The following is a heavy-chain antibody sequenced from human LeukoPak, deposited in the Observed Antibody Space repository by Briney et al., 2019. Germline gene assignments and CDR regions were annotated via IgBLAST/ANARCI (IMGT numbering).Heavy chain of an antibody. CDR1: GGSISSGSYY. CDR3: AHRDLYDSSVDV. Sequence: TLSLTCTVSGGSISSGSYYWSWIRQPPGKALEWLALIYWDDDKRYSPSLKSRLTITKDTSKNQVVLTMTNMDPVDTATYYCAHRDLYDSSVDVWGQGTLVTVSS. V-gene: IGHV2-5*08. D-gene: IGHD3-22*01. J-gene: IGHJ4*02. CDR2: IYWDDDK.